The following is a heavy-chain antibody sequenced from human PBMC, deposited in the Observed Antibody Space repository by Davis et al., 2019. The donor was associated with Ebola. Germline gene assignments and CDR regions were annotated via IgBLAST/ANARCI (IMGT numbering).Heavy chain of an antibody. D-gene: IGHD2-21*02. CDR3: AREGGPTALPYDY. Sequence: GESLKISCAASGFTFSSYSMNWVRQAPGKGLEWVSSISSSSSYIYYADSVKGRFTISRDNAKNSLYLQMNSLRAEDTAVYYCAREGGPTALPYDYWGQGTLVTVSS. CDR2: ISSSSSYI. J-gene: IGHJ4*02. V-gene: IGHV3-21*01. CDR1: GFTFSSYS.